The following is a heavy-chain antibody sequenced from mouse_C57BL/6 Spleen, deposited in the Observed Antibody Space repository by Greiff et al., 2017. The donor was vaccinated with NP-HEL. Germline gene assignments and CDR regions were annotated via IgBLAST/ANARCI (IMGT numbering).Heavy chain of an antibody. CDR2: IRNKANGYTT. J-gene: IGHJ2*01. CDR1: GFTFTDYY. V-gene: IGHV7-3*01. CDR3: ARSDWYYFDY. D-gene: IGHD4-1*01. Sequence: EVKLMESGGGLVQPGGSLSLSCAASGFTFTDYYMSWVRQPPGKALEWLGFIRNKANGYTTEYSASVKGRFTISRDNSQSILYLQMSALRAEDSATYYCARSDWYYFDYWGQGTTLTVSS.